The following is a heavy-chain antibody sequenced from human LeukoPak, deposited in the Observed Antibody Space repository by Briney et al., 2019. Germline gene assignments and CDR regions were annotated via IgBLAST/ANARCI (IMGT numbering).Heavy chain of an antibody. V-gene: IGHV4-59*11. J-gene: IGHJ3*02. CDR1: GGSISSHY. CDR3: ARASCSSTSCYAVPFDI. CDR2: IYYSGTT. Sequence: PSETLSLTCTVSGGSISSHYWSWIRQPPGKGLGWIGYIYYSGTTNYNPSLKSRVTISVDTSKNQFSLKLSSVTAADTAVYYCARASCSSTSCYAVPFDIWGQGTMVTVSS. D-gene: IGHD2-2*01.